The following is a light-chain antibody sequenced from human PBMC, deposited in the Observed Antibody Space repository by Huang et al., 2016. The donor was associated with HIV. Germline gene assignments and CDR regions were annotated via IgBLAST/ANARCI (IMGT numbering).Light chain of an antibody. V-gene: IGKV3-15*01. J-gene: IGKJ4*01. CDR1: QSVDSN. CDR3: QQYNNWPLT. Sequence: DIVMTQSPATLSVFPGERATLSCRAGQSVDSNLAWYQQKGGQAPRLLIYGSSTRATGLPARFSGRGSGTEFTLTISGLQSEDFAVYYCQQYNNWPLTFGGGTKVEIK. CDR2: GSS.